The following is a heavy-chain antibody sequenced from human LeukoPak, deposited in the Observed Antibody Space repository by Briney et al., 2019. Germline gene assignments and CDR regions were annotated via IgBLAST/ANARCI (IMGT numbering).Heavy chain of an antibody. CDR1: GFTFSNYG. Sequence: GGSLRLSCAAFGFTFSNYGFSWVRQVPGKGLEWVSAISSTGRTIYYAESVKGRFTISRDDTKNTVYLQMNSLRAEDTAVYYCAKRHGLIDTRHSDYWGQGTLVTISS. V-gene: IGHV3-23*01. CDR3: AKRHGLIDTRHSDY. D-gene: IGHD3-22*01. J-gene: IGHJ4*02. CDR2: ISSTGRTI.